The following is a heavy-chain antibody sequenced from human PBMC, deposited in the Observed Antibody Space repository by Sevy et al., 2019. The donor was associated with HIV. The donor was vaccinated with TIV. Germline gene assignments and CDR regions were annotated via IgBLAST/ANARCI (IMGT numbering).Heavy chain of an antibody. V-gene: IGHV3-48*02. CDR3: ASGAYYCDRGEENWFDL. CDR1: GFTFSTNS. D-gene: IGHD3-22*01. Sequence: GGSLRLSCTASGFTFSTNSMHWVRQAPGKGLEWVSFISSASTTTYYADSANGRFTISRDNAKNSLYLQMISLSDEDADVYDGASGAYYCDRGEENWFDLWGQGTLVTVSS. J-gene: IGHJ5*01. CDR2: ISSASTTT.